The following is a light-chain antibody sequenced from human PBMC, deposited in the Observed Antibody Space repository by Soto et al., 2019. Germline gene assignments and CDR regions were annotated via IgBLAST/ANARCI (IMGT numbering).Light chain of an antibody. CDR3: AAWDDSLSGPV. CDR2: RNN. Sequence: QSVLTQPPSASGTPGQRVTISCSGSSSNIGSNYVYWYQQLPGTAPKLLIYRNNQRPSGVPDRFSGYKSGTSASLAISGLRSEDEADYYCAAWDDSLSGPVCGGGTKLTVL. J-gene: IGLJ3*02. V-gene: IGLV1-47*01. CDR1: SSNIGSNY.